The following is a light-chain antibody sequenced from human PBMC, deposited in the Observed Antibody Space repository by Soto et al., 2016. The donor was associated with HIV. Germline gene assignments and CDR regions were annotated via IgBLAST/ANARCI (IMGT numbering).Light chain of an antibody. CDR2: KAS. CDR1: QSINSW. CDR3: QQYDDYPYT. Sequence: DIQMTQSPSTLSASVGDRVTITCRASQSINSWLAWYQQKAEKAPKLLIYKASSLESGVPSRFSGSGSGTEFTLTISSLQPDDFATYYCQQYDDYPYTFGLGDQAGDQT. V-gene: IGKV1-5*03. J-gene: IGKJ2*01.